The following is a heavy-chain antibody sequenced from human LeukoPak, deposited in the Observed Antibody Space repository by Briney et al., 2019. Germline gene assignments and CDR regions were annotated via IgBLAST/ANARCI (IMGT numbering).Heavy chain of an antibody. D-gene: IGHD3-3*01. Sequence: PSETLSLTCTVSGGSICTTNYYWGWIRQPPGRDLEWIGSIYSSGNTYYNPSLESRVTISVGTSKHQLSLKLTSATAADTSVYYCARHSGLRSPFDPWGQGTLVTVSS. J-gene: IGHJ5*02. CDR2: IYSSGNT. V-gene: IGHV4-39*01. CDR1: GGSICTTNYY. CDR3: ARHSGLRSPFDP.